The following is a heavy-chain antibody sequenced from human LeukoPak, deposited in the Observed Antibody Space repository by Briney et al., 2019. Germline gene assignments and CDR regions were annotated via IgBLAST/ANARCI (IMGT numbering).Heavy chain of an antibody. J-gene: IGHJ4*02. D-gene: IGHD3-16*01. CDR2: DSISSGTI. Sequence: GGSLRLPCAASGFTFSGLNMNWVSQAPGKGLVGISFDSISSGTIYYADSVNGRFRISRDNAKSSLDLEMNSLRAEDTAVYYCARAMSTFGGVRNYFDSWGQGTLVTVSS. CDR3: ARAMSTFGGVRNYFDS. CDR1: GFTFSGLN. V-gene: IGHV3-48*04.